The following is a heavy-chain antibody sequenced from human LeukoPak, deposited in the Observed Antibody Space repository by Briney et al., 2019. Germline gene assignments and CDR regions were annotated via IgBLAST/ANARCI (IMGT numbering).Heavy chain of an antibody. CDR3: ARGGYYDSSGYLDY. D-gene: IGHD3-22*01. Sequence: PGGSLRLSCAASGFTFRYHWMTWVRQAPGKGLEWVAVISYDGSNKYYADSVKGRFTISRDNSKNTLYLQMNSLRAEDTAVYYCARGGYYDSSGYLDYWGQGTLVTVSS. V-gene: IGHV3-30-3*01. CDR1: GFTFRYHW. CDR2: ISYDGSNK. J-gene: IGHJ4*02.